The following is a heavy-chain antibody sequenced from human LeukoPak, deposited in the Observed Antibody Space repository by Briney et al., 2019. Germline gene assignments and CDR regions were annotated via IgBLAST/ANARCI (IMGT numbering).Heavy chain of an antibody. Sequence: SETLSLTCTVSGGSISSYYWSWIRQPPGKGLEWIGYIYYSGSTYYNPSLKSRVTISVDTSKNQFSLKLSSVTAADTAVYYCARAATMYYYDSSGYYDYWGQGTLVTVSS. J-gene: IGHJ4*02. CDR3: ARAATMYYYDSSGYYDY. CDR1: GGSISSYY. D-gene: IGHD3-22*01. V-gene: IGHV4-59*01. CDR2: IYYSGST.